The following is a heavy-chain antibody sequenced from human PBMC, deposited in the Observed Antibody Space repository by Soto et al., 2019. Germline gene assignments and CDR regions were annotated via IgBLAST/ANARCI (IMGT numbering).Heavy chain of an antibody. D-gene: IGHD3-10*01. J-gene: IGHJ4*02. CDR2: IRGSGGST. CDR3: AKDMVRGVIEGYYFDY. V-gene: IGHV3-23*01. CDR1: GFTFSSYA. Sequence: GGSLRLSCAASGFTFSSYAMSWVRQAPGKGLEWVSAIRGSGGSTYYADSVKGRFTISRDNSKNTLYLQMNSLRAEDTAVYYCAKDMVRGVIEGYYFDYWGQGTLVTVSS.